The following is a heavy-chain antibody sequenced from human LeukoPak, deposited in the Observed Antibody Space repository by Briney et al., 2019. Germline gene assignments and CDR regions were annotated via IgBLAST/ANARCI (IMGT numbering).Heavy chain of an antibody. CDR2: ISWNSGSI. CDR3: AKDSQITMIVVVTAFDY. J-gene: IGHJ4*02. D-gene: IGHD3-22*01. CDR1: GFTFDDYA. V-gene: IGHV3-9*01. Sequence: GGSLRLSCAASGFTFDDYAMHWVRQAPGKGLEWVSGISWNSGSIGYADSVKGRFTISRDNAKNSLYLQMNSLRAEDTALYYCAKDSQITMIVVVTAFDYWGQGTLVTVSS.